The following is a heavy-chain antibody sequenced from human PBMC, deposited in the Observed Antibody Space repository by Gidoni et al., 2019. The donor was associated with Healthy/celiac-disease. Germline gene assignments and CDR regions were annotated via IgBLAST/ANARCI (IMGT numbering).Heavy chain of an antibody. V-gene: IGHV4-39*01. CDR1: GGTIISSDYY. Sequence: QLQLQESGPGLVKPAETLSPTCTVSGGTIISSDYYWGWIRQPPGKGLEWIGSIYYSGSTYYNPSLKSRVIISVDTSKNKFSLELSSVTAADTAVYYCARFNQSLSFDPWGQGTLVTVSS. CDR3: ARFNQSLSFDP. CDR2: IYYSGST. J-gene: IGHJ5*02.